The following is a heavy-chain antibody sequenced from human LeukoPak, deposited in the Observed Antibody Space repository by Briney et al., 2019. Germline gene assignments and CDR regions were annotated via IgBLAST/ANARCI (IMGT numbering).Heavy chain of an antibody. D-gene: IGHD3-10*01. Sequence: GGSLRLSCAASGFTVSSNYMNWVRQAPGKGLEWVSYISSSSSTIYYADSVKGRFTISRDNAKNSLNLQMNSLRAEDTAVYYCARGQYGSGKDIWGQGTMVTVSS. V-gene: IGHV3-48*04. CDR3: ARGQYGSGKDI. CDR2: ISSSSSTI. J-gene: IGHJ3*02. CDR1: GFTVSSNY.